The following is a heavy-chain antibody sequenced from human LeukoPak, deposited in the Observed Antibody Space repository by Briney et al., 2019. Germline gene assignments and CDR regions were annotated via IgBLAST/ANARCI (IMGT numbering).Heavy chain of an antibody. D-gene: IGHD3-3*01. CDR3: ARDAVTIFGVVIESYYYYYMDV. CDR2: ISAYNGST. CDR1: GYTFTSYG. V-gene: IGHV1-18*01. J-gene: IGHJ6*03. Sequence: ASVKVSCKASGYTFTSYGISWVRQAPGQGLEWMGWISAYNGSTNYAQKLQGRVTMTTDTSTSTAYVELRSLRSDDTAVYYCARDAVTIFGVVIESYYYYYMDVWGKGTTVTVSS.